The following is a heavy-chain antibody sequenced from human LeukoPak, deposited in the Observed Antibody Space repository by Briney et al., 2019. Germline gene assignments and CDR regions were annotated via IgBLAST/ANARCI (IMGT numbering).Heavy chain of an antibody. CDR1: GFTFSTYG. Sequence: GGSLRLSCAASGFTFSTYGMHWVRQAPGKGLEWVSLISFDESNKYYADSVKGRFTISRDNSKNTLYLQMNSLRAEDTAVYYCASTGNSRGAYWGQGTLVTVSS. CDR2: ISFDESNK. J-gene: IGHJ4*02. V-gene: IGHV3-30*03. CDR3: ASTGNSRGAY. D-gene: IGHD2/OR15-2a*01.